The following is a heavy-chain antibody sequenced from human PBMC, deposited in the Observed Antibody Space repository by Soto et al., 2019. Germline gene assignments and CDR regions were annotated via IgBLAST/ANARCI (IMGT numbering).Heavy chain of an antibody. Sequence: SETLSLTCTVSGGSISSGVYYWIWIRQHPGKGLEWIGYIYYSGSTYYNPSLKSRVTISVDTSKNQFSLKLGSVTAADTAVYYCAREGCSSTSCYNWFDPWGQGTLVTVSS. J-gene: IGHJ5*02. CDR3: AREGCSSTSCYNWFDP. D-gene: IGHD2-2*01. V-gene: IGHV4-31*03. CDR2: IYYSGST. CDR1: GGSISSGVYY.